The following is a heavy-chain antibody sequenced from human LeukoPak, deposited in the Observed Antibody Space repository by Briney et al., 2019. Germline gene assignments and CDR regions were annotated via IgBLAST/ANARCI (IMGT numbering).Heavy chain of an antibody. V-gene: IGHV3-30-3*01. Sequence: TGGSLRLSCAASGFTFTSYSMNWVRQAPGKGLEWVAVISYDGSNKYYADSVKGRFTISRDNSKNTLYLQMNSLRAEDTAVYYCARDLRWLQAFDYWGQGTLVTVSS. CDR2: ISYDGSNK. J-gene: IGHJ4*02. CDR1: GFTFTSYS. CDR3: ARDLRWLQAFDY. D-gene: IGHD5-24*01.